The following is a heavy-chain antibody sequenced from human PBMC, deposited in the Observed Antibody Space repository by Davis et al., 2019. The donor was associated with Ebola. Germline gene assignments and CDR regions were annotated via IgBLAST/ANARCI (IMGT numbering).Heavy chain of an antibody. CDR3: ARLVGARITDYFDY. CDR2: ISGSGGST. Sequence: GESLKISCAASGFTFSSYAMSWVRQAPGKGLEWVSAISGSGGSTYYADSVKGRFTISRDNSKNTLYLQMNSLRAEDTAVYYCARLVGARITDYFDYWGQGTLVTVSS. D-gene: IGHD1-26*01. J-gene: IGHJ4*02. CDR1: GFTFSSYA. V-gene: IGHV3-23*01.